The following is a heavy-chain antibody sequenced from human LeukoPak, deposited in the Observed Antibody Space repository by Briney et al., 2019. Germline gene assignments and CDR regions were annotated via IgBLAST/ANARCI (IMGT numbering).Heavy chain of an antibody. J-gene: IGHJ5*02. CDR3: ARTPTYCGGDCYYFGP. D-gene: IGHD2-21*02. V-gene: IGHV4-30-2*01. Sequence: PSQTLSLTCAVSGGSISSSGYSWSWIRQPPEKGLEWIGYIHHTGSTYYNPSLKSRVTISVDRSKNQFSLKLSSVTAADTAMYFCARTPTYCGGDCYYFGPWGQGTLVTVSS. CDR2: IHHTGST. CDR1: GGSISSSGYS.